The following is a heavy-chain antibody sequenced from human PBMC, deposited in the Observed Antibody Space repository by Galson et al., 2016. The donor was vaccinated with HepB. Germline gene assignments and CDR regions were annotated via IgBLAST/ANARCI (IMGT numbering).Heavy chain of an antibody. CDR3: ARLIEEGPTYYFDGSGYSYIDY. Sequence: PALVKPTQTLTLTCTVSGFSLSNARVGVSWIRQPPGKALEWLAHIFSNDPESHNTSLKTRPTIPKDTSKSQVVLTLTNMDPVDTAKYFCARLIEEGPTYYFDGSGYSYIDYWGQGTLVTVSS. J-gene: IGHJ4*02. CDR2: IFSNDPE. V-gene: IGHV2-26*01. CDR1: GFSLSNARVG. D-gene: IGHD3-22*01.